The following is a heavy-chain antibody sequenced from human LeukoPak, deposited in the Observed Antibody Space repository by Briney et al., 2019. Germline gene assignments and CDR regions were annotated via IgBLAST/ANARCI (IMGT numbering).Heavy chain of an antibody. CDR2: IYYTGST. V-gene: IGHV4-39*07. Sequence: PSETLSLTCAVSGASISGSGYYLGWIRQPPGKGLEWIGNIYYTGSTYYNASLQSRVTISIDMSKNQFSLKLSSVTAADTAVYYCARVTGYMIEDYFDYWGQGTLVTVSS. D-gene: IGHD3-22*01. J-gene: IGHJ4*02. CDR1: GASISGSGYY. CDR3: ARVTGYMIEDYFDY.